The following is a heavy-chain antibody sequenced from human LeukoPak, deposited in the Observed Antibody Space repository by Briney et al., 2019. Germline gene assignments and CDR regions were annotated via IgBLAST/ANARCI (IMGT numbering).Heavy chain of an antibody. CDR2: IKDDGSIT. D-gene: IGHD3-16*01. CDR3: TRGDNFDY. Sequence: GGSLRLSCAASGFTFSPYWMHWVRQAPGKGLVWVSRIKDDGSITSYADSVKGQFTISRDNAKNTLFLQVNSLRADDTAVYYCTRGDNFDYWGQGTLVTVSS. CDR1: GFTFSPYW. J-gene: IGHJ4*02. V-gene: IGHV3-74*01.